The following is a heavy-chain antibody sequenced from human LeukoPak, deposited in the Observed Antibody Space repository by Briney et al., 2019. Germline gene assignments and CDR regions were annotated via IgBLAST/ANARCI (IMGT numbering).Heavy chain of an antibody. CDR1: GFTFSSYS. V-gene: IGHV3-48*04. CDR3: ARYHYDILTGYYADY. Sequence: GGSLRLSCAASGFTFSSYSMNWVRQAPGKGLEWVSYISSSSSTIYYADSVKGRFTISRDNAKNSLYLQMNSLRAEDTAVYYCARYHYDILTGYYADYWGQGTLVTVSS. D-gene: IGHD3-9*01. J-gene: IGHJ4*02. CDR2: ISSSSSTI.